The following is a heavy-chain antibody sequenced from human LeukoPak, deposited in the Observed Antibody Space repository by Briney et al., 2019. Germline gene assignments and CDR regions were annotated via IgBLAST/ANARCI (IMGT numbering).Heavy chain of an antibody. CDR3: ARDGGIVVPAALDY. D-gene: IGHD2-2*01. Sequence: SVKVSCKASGGTFSSYAISWVRQAPGQGLEWMGRIIPIFGTANYAQRFQGRATITTDESTSTAYMELSSLRSEDTAVYYCARDGGIVVPAALDYWGQGTLVTVSS. V-gene: IGHV1-69*05. CDR2: IIPIFGTA. CDR1: GGTFSSYA. J-gene: IGHJ4*02.